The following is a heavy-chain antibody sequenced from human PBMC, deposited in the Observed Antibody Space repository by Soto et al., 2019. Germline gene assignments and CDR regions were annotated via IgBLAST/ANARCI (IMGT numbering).Heavy chain of an antibody. CDR2: ISYDGSNK. CDR3: AREFDTYWGGSGWYGGWYYYYGMAV. J-gene: IGHJ6*02. CDR1: GFTFSSYA. D-gene: IGHD6-19*01. Sequence: GGSLRLSCAASGFTFSSYAMHWVRQAPGKGLEWVAVISYDGSNKYYADSVKGRFTISRDNSKNTLYLQMNSLRAEDTAVYYCAREFDTYWGGSGWYGGWYYYYGMAVWGQGTTVTVSS. V-gene: IGHV3-30-3*01.